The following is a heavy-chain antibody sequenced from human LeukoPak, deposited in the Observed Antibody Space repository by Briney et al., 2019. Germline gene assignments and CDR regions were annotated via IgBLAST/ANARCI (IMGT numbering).Heavy chain of an antibody. J-gene: IGHJ4*02. CDR3: ARGLGGYGFGY. CDR2: ISSSSSTI. CDR1: GFTFSSYS. D-gene: IGHD5-18*01. Sequence: GGSLRLSCAASGFTFSSYSMNWVRQVPGKGLVWVSYISSSSSTIYYADSVRGRFTISRDSAKNSLYLQMSSLSDEDTAVYYCARGLGGYGFGYWGQGTLVTVSS. V-gene: IGHV3-48*02.